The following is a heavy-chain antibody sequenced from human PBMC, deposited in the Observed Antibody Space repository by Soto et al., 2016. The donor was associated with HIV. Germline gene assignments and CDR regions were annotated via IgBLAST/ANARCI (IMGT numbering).Heavy chain of an antibody. D-gene: IGHD3-22*01. CDR3: AKVLSSGYYGTLIDY. Sequence: EVQLLESGGGLVQPGGSLRLSCAASGFTFSNYAMSWVRQAPGKGLEWVSAISGSGGSTYNADSVKGRFTISRDNSKNTLYLQMNSLRAEDTAVYYCAKVLSSGYYGTLIDYWGQGTLVTVS. V-gene: IGHV3-23*01. CDR2: ISGSGGST. CDR1: GFTFSNYA. J-gene: IGHJ4*02.